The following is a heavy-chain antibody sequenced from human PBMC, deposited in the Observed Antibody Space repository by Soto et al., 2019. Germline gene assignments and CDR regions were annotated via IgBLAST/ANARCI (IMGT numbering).Heavy chain of an antibody. Sequence: SETLSLTCSVSGGSISSFTYYWGWIRQPPGKGLEWIGTVYYNENTYYNPSLKSRVTITVDTAKNQFSLNLRSVTAADTAMYFCPRPERPYASPGWFDTWGPGTLVTVSS. CDR1: GGSISSFTYY. CDR2: VYYNENT. J-gene: IGHJ5*02. CDR3: PRPERPYASPGWFDT. V-gene: IGHV4-39*01. D-gene: IGHD3-16*01.